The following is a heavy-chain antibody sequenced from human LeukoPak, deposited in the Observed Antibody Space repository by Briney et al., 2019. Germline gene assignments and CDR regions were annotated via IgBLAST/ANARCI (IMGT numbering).Heavy chain of an antibody. CDR2: ISNDDGSLK. V-gene: IGHV3-30*18. J-gene: IGHJ4*02. CDR3: AKVSLGTSGSYDNPNDD. Sequence: GGSLRLSCVASGFTLSTYATHWVRQAPGQGLEWVALISNDDGSLKYYADSVKGRFTISRDNSNTLYLQMNSLRVEDTAVYYCAKVSLGTSGSYDNPNDDWGQGTLVTVSS. D-gene: IGHD3-10*01. CDR1: GFTLSTYA.